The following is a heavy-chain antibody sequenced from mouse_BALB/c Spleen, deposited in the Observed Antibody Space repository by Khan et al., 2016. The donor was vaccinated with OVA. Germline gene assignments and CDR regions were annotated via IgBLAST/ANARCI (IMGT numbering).Heavy chain of an antibody. J-gene: IGHJ1*01. CDR2: IRYDGNN. CDR3: ARDYFGSSCYFDV. Sequence: EVQLQESGPGLVKPSQSLSLTCSVTGYSITSGYYWNWIRQFPGNKLEWMGYIRYDGNNNYSPSLKNRISITRDTSKNQFFLRLNSVTNEDTATYYGARDYFGSSCYFDVWGAGTTVTVSS. CDR1: GYSITSGYY. D-gene: IGHD1-1*01. V-gene: IGHV3-6*02.